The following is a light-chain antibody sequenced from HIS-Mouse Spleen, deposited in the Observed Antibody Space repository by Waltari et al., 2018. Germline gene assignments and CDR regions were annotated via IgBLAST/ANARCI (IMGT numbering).Light chain of an antibody. Sequence: QSVLTQPPSASGTPGQRVTIPCSGSSSNIGSNYVYWYQQLPGTAPKLLIYRNNKRPSRVPDRFSGSKSGTSASLAISGLRSEDEADYYCAAWDDSLSGPVFGGGTKLTVL. CDR2: RNN. J-gene: IGLJ3*02. CDR3: AAWDDSLSGPV. CDR1: SSNIGSNY. V-gene: IGLV1-47*01.